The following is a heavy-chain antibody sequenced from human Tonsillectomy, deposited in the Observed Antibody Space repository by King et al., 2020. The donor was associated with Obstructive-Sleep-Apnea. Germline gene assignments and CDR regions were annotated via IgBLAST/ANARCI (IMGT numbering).Heavy chain of an antibody. D-gene: IGHD2-2*02. CDR1: GFSFSSYS. Sequence: DVQLVESGGGLEQPGGSLRLSCAASGFSFSSYSMNWGRQAPGKGLEWGSYISLSGIIIYYADSVPGRFTISRDNANHSLYLQMSSLRAEDTAVYYCARDLYEHYLDYWGRGTLVTVSS. V-gene: IGHV3-48*04. CDR2: ISLSGIII. CDR3: ARDLYEHYLDY. J-gene: IGHJ4*02.